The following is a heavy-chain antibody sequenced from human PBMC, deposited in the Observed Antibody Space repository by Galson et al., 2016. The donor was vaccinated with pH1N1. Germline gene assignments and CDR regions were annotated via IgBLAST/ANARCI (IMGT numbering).Heavy chain of an antibody. V-gene: IGHV3-48*01. Sequence: SLRLSCAGSGFTFSRHSINWVRQAPGKGLEWVSYISGESYTKYYAYSLKDRLSISRDNVKNSVYLQIDSLRAEDTAVYYCARERYSGTFYDAFDIWGQGTMVSVSS. CDR2: ISGESYTK. CDR1: GFTFSRHS. CDR3: ARERYSGTFYDAFDI. D-gene: IGHD1-26*01. J-gene: IGHJ3*02.